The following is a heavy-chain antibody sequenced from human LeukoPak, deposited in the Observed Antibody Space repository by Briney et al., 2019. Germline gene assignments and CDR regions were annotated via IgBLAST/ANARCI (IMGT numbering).Heavy chain of an antibody. V-gene: IGHV3-23*01. CDR1: GITLGNYG. CDR3: AKRGVVIRVILVGFHKEAYYFDS. J-gene: IGHJ4*02. D-gene: IGHD3-22*01. CDR2: ISGSGGTT. Sequence: GGSLRLSCAVSGITLGNYGMGWVRQAPGKGLEWVAGISGSGGTTNYADSVKGRFTISRDNPKNTLYLQMNSLRAEDTAVYLCAKRGVVIRVILVGFHKEAYYFDSWGQGALVTVSS.